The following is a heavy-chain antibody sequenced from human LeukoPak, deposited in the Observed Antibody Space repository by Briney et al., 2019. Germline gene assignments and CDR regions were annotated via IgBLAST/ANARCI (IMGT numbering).Heavy chain of an antibody. J-gene: IGHJ6*02. D-gene: IGHD3-10*01. CDR1: GGSFSGYY. V-gene: IGHV4-34*01. Sequence: PSETLSLTCAVYGGSFSGYYWSWIRQPPGKGLEWIGEINHSGSTNYNPSLKSRVTISVDTSKNQFSLKLSSVTAADTAVYYCARITMVRGTGMDVWGQGTTVTVSS. CDR3: ARITMVRGTGMDV. CDR2: INHSGST.